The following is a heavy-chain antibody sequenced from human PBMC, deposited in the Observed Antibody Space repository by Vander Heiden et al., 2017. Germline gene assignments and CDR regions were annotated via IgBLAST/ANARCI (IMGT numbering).Heavy chain of an antibody. CDR2: TGTKDQSYAT. Sequence: EVQLVESGGGLVQPGGSLKLSCAASGLPFTDSAIHWVRQPSGKGLEWVGRTGTKDQSYATSYAASVKGRFTISRDHSDNTAYLQMISLTTEDTAVYYCTRDAGTYNWLDPWGQGTLVTVSS. V-gene: IGHV3-73*02. J-gene: IGHJ5*02. CDR1: GLPFTDSA. CDR3: TRDAGTYNWLDP.